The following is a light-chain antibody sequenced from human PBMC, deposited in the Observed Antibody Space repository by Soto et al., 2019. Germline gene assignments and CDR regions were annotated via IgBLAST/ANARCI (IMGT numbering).Light chain of an antibody. J-gene: IGLJ1*01. CDR3: QTWGSGIHYV. CDR1: SGHSSYA. V-gene: IGLV4-69*01. CDR2: LNSDGRH. Sequence: QPVLTQSPSASASLGASVKLTCTLSSGHSSYAIAWHQQQPEKGPRYLMKLNSDGRHSKGDGIPDRFSGSSSGAERYLTISSLQSEDEADYYCQTWGSGIHYVFGTGTQLTVL.